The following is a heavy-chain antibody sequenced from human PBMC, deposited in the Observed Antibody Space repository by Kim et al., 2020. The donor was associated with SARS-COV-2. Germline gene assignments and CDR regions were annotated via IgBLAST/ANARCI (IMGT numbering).Heavy chain of an antibody. CDR3: ARDGSRTDLYYGMDV. V-gene: IGHV1-69*13. J-gene: IGHJ6*02. D-gene: IGHD6-19*01. CDR2: IIPIFGTA. CDR1: GGTFSSYA. Sequence: SVKVSCKASGGTFSSYAISWVRQAPGQGLEWMGGIIPIFGTANYAQKFQGRVTITADESTSTAYMELSSLRSEDTAVYYCARDGSRTDLYYGMDVWGQGTTVTVSS.